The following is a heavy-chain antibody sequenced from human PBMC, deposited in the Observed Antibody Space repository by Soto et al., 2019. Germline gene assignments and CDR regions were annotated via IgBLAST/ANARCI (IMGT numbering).Heavy chain of an antibody. CDR2: SRSNAHSYST. CDR3: VRGFHGMDV. J-gene: IGHJ6*02. Sequence: PGGSLRLSCAVSGFMFSDHYMDWVRQAPGKGLEWVGRSRSNAHSYSTQYTASVNGRFTISRDISENFLYLHMNNLKSEDTAVYYCVRGFHGMDVWGRGTTVTVSS. CDR1: GFMFSDHY. V-gene: IGHV3-72*01.